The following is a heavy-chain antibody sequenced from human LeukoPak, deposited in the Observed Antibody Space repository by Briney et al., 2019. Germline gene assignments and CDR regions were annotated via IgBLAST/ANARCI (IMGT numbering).Heavy chain of an antibody. V-gene: IGHV3-23*01. D-gene: IGHD6-13*01. CDR1: GFTFSSYA. Sequence: GGSLRLSCAASGFTFSSYAMSWVRQAPGKGLEWVSAISGSGGSTYYADSVKGRFTISRDNSKNTLYLQMNSLRAEDTAVYYCAKDGLANIAAAGYFQHWGQGTLVTDSS. J-gene: IGHJ1*01. CDR2: ISGSGGST. CDR3: AKDGLANIAAAGYFQH.